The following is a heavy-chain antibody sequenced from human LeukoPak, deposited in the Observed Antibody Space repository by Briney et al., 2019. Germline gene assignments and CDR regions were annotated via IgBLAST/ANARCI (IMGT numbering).Heavy chain of an antibody. V-gene: IGHV1-18*01. CDR2: ISAYNGNT. CDR3: ARDYYDSSGYYYYYYGMDV. CDR1: GYTFTSYG. J-gene: IGHJ6*02. D-gene: IGHD3-22*01. Sequence: APVKVSCKASGYTFTSYGISWVRQAPGQGLEGMGWISAYNGNTNYAQKLQGRVTMTTDTSTSTAYMELRSLRSDDTAVYYSARDYYDSSGYYYYYYGMDVWGQGTTVTVSS.